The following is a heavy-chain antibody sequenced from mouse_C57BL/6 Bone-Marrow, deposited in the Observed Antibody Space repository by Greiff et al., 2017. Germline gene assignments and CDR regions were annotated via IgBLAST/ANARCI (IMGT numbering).Heavy chain of an antibody. CDR2: ISSGGSYT. CDR3: ARHIVTTGWDD. V-gene: IGHV5-6*01. CDR1: GFTFSSYG. J-gene: IGHJ2*01. D-gene: IGHD2-5*01. Sequence: EVQVVESGGDLVKPGGSLKLSCAASGFTFSSYGMSWVRQTPDTRLEWVATISSGGSYTYYPDSVKGRFTISRDNAKNTLYLQMSSLKSEDTAMYYCARHIVTTGWDDWGQGTTRTVSS.